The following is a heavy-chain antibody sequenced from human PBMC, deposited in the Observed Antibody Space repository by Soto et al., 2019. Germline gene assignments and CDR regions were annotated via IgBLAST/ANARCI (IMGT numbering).Heavy chain of an antibody. D-gene: IGHD2-8*01. CDR2: IYSGGST. CDR1: GFTVSSNY. J-gene: IGHJ6*02. V-gene: IGHV3-53*01. Sequence: GGSLRLSCAASGFTVSSNYMSWVRQAPGKGLEWVSVIYSGGSTYYADSVKGRFTISRDNSKNTLYLQMNSLRAEDTAVYYCARMVYELFDYYGMDVWGQGTTVTVSS. CDR3: ARMVYELFDYYGMDV.